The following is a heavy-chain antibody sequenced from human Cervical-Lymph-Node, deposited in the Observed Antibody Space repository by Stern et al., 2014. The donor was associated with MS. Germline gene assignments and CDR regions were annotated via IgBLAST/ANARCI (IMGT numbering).Heavy chain of an antibody. Sequence: QVQLQESGPGLVQPSQTLSLTCTVSGGSISSDGYYWSWLRPHPGKGLEWIGFIYYSGRTYYNPSLMSRVTISVDTSKNQFSLKLSSVTAADTAVYYCARAPYSYYQFDYWGQGSLVTVSS. V-gene: IGHV4-31*03. D-gene: IGHD3-10*01. CDR1: GGSISSDGYY. J-gene: IGHJ4*02. CDR2: IYYSGRT. CDR3: ARAPYSYYQFDY.